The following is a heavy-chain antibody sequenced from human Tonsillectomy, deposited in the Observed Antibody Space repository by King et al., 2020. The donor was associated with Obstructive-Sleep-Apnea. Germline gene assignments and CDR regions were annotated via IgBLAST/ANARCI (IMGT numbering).Heavy chain of an antibody. J-gene: IGHJ6*02. Sequence: QLQESGQGLVKPSETLSLTLTVSGVSISSYSWAWIRQPAGVGLGRIGRMFTSGGTNYNPSLKSRVTMSVDTTKNQFSLKRSSVTAADTAVYYCARDVPYDWLVPYYYYGMDVWGQGTTVTVSS. D-gene: IGHD3-9*01. CDR3: ARDVPYDWLVPYYYYGMDV. CDR2: MFTSGGT. CDR1: GVSISSYS. V-gene: IGHV4-4*07.